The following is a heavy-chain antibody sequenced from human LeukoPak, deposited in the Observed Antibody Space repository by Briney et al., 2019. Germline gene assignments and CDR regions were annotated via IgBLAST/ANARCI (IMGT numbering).Heavy chain of an antibody. V-gene: IGHV3-48*02. J-gene: IGHJ4*02. Sequence: GGSLRLSCVASGFTFSTYNMNWVRQAPGKGLEWVSHISSDSSTIYYAESVKGRFTISRDNAKNSLCLQMNSLRNEDTAVYYWARDRCSSGSCYFDYWGQGTLVTVSS. CDR3: ARDRCSSGSCYFDY. CDR2: ISSDSSTI. CDR1: GFTFSTYN. D-gene: IGHD2-15*01.